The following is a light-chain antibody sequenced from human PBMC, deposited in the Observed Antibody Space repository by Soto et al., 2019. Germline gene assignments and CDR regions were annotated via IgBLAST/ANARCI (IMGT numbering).Light chain of an antibody. J-gene: IGLJ1*01. CDR3: CSYTRSGTLI. CDR1: SSNIGTNA. Sequence: QSVLTQPPSASGTPGQRVTISCSGGSSNIGTNAVNWYQQLPGTAPKLLIYNNNQRPSGVPDRFSGSKSGTSASLAISGLQSDDEADYYCCSYTRSGTLIFGTGTKVTVL. CDR2: NNN. V-gene: IGLV1-44*01.